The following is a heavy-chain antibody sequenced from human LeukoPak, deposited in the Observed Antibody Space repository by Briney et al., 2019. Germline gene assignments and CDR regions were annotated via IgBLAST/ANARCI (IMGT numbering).Heavy chain of an antibody. CDR3: ARHSRVTSWVMDV. CDR1: GGSFSGYY. CDR2: IYYSGST. Sequence: SETLSLTCAVYGGSFSGYYWSLIRQPPGKGLEWIGEIYYSGSTNYNPSLKSRVTISVDTSKNQFSLKLSSVTAADTAVYYCARHSRVTSWVMDVWGQGTTVTVSS. V-gene: IGHV4-34*01. D-gene: IGHD4-4*01. J-gene: IGHJ6*02.